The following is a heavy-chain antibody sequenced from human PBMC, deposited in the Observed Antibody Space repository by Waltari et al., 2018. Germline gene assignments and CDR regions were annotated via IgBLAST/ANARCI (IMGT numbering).Heavy chain of an antibody. J-gene: IGHJ6*02. CDR3: AKGSGMDV. CDR2: ITGTGGGPLYANSP. V-gene: IGHV3-23*01. Sequence: EVQVLESGGDLVQPGGSLRLSCVATGFDFVNSARSWVRQTPGKRLALVSTITGTGGGPLYANSPYYADSVKGRFTISRDNSKNTIYLQMSSLSAEDTAVYYCAKGSGMDVWGQGTTVTVSS. CDR1: GFDFVNSA.